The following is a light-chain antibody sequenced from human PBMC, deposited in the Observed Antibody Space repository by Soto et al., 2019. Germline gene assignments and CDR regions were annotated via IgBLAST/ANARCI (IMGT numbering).Light chain of an antibody. Sequence: EIVLTQSPGTLSLSPGQRATLSCRASQSVSSSSLAWDQQRPGQAPRRLIYGASGRATGIPDRLSGSGSGTDFTLTVSRLEPEDCAVYYCQLYGDSPKYTFGQGTKLEIK. V-gene: IGKV3-20*01. J-gene: IGKJ2*01. CDR1: QSVSSSS. CDR2: GAS. CDR3: QLYGDSPKYT.